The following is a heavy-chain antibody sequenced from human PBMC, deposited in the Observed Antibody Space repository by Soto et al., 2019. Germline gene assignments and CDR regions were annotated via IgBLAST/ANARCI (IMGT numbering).Heavy chain of an antibody. D-gene: IGHD2-8*01. J-gene: IGHJ2*01. Sequence: QVQLQESGPGLVKPSETLSLTCTVSGDYVTSHSWSWIRQPPGKGLEWIGYVYHSEKTDSSPSLKSRVTISVDTSKNQISLSLPSVTAADTAIYYCARPKGVAPAVWYFDLWGRGTLVTVSS. CDR1: GDYVTSHS. CDR2: VYHSEKT. CDR3: ARPKGVAPAVWYFDL. V-gene: IGHV4-59*08.